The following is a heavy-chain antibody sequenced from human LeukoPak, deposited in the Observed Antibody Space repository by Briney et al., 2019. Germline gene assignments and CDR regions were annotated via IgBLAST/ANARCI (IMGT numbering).Heavy chain of an antibody. J-gene: IGHJ6*02. V-gene: IGHV3-21*01. CDR1: GFTFSSYS. D-gene: IGHD3-10*01. CDR3: AREDGSGSPYYYYGMDV. Sequence: PGGSLRLSCAASGFTFSSYSMNWVRQAPGKGLEWVSSISSSSSYIYYADSVKGRFTISRDNAKNSLYLQMNSLRAEGTAVYYCAREDGSGSPYYYYGMDVWGQGTTVTVSS. CDR2: ISSSSSYI.